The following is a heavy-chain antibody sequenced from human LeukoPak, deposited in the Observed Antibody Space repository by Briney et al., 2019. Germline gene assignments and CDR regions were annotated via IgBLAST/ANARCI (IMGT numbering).Heavy chain of an antibody. CDR2: IRYDGSNK. D-gene: IGHD6-19*01. Sequence: GGSLRLSCAASGFTFSSYGMHWVRQAPGKGLEWVAFIRYDGSNKYYADSVKGRFTISRDNSKNTLYLQMNSLGAEDTAVYYCAKGSSGWYRPPPYFDYWGQGTLVTVSS. CDR1: GFTFSSYG. V-gene: IGHV3-30*02. J-gene: IGHJ4*02. CDR3: AKGSSGWYRPPPYFDY.